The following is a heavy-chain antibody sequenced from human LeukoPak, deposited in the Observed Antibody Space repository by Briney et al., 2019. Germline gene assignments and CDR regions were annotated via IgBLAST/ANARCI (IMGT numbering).Heavy chain of an antibody. Sequence: SETLSLTCAVSGGSISSGGYSWSWIRRPPGKGLERIGYIYHSGSTYYNPSLKSRVTISVDTSKNQFSLKLSSVTAADTAVYYCARGLTPGSGSYYKALNWFDPWGQGTLVTVSS. CDR1: GGSISSGGYS. CDR2: IYHSGST. CDR3: ARGLTPGSGSYYKALNWFDP. V-gene: IGHV4-30-2*01. J-gene: IGHJ5*02. D-gene: IGHD3-10*01.